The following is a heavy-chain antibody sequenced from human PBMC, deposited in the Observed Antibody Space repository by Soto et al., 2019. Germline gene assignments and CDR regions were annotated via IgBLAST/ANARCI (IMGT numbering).Heavy chain of an antibody. CDR1: GYNFIGYW. CDR2: VYPSDSRT. J-gene: IGHJ5*02. Sequence: GESLKISCEASGYNFIGYWIVWVRQMPGKGLEWMRIVYPSDSRTNYSPTFQGQVTMSADTSTSTAYLQWTSLKASDSAMYYCARGNVANWFGPWGQGTLVTVSS. CDR3: ARGNVANWFGP. V-gene: IGHV5-51*01.